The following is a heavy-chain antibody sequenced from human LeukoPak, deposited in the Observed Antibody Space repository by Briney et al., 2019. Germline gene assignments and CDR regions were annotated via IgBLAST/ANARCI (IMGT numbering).Heavy chain of an antibody. D-gene: IGHD2-2*01. CDR3: ARDSPSIVVVPAAMGEDYYYYYGMDV. CDR2: INPNSGGT. V-gene: IGHV1-2*02. Sequence: ASVKVSCKASGYTFTGYYMHWVRQAPGQGLEWMGWINPNSGGTNYAQKFRGRVTMTRDTSISTAYMELSRLRSDDTAVYYCARDSPSIVVVPAAMGEDYYYYYGMDVWGQGTTVTVSS. J-gene: IGHJ6*02. CDR1: GYTFTGYY.